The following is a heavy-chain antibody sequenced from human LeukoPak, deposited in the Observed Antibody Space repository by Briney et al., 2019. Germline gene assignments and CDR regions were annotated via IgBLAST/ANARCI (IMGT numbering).Heavy chain of an antibody. D-gene: IGHD4-17*01. J-gene: IGHJ4*02. CDR1: GFPVSSNY. CDR3: ARGAVTRDFDF. Sequence: GGSRRLSCAASGFPVSSNYMNWVRQAPGKGLEWVSVIYSSGSTSYADSVKGRFTIARDNSKNTVYLQMNSLRAEDTAVYYCARGAVTRDFDFWGQGTLVTVSS. V-gene: IGHV3-53*01. CDR2: IYSSGST.